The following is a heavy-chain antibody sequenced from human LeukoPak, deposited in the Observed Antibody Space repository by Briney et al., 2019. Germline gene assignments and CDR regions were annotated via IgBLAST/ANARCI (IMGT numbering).Heavy chain of an antibody. CDR2: VHYSGST. J-gene: IGHJ4*02. CDR3: ARTVGNTRFDY. V-gene: IGHV4-59*01. D-gene: IGHD1-26*01. Sequence: SETLSLTCTVSGGSISSYYWSWTRQPPGKGLEWIGCVHYSGSTNYNPSLRSRVTISVDTSKNQFSLKLSSVTAADTAVYYCARTVGNTRFDYWGQGALVTVSS. CDR1: GGSISSYY.